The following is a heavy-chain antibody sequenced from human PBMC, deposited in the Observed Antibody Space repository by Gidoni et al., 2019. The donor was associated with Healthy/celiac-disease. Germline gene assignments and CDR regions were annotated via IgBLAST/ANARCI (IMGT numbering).Heavy chain of an antibody. CDR3: AKASCGDCSDAFDI. CDR2: ISWNSGSI. V-gene: IGHV3-9*01. J-gene: IGHJ3*02. Sequence: EVQLVESGGGVVQPGRSLRLSCAASGFTFVDYAMHWVRHAPGKGLEWVSGISWNSGSIGYADSVKGRFTISRDNAKNSLYLQMNSLRAEDTALYYCAKASCGDCSDAFDIWGQGTMVTVSS. CDR1: GFTFVDYA. D-gene: IGHD2-21*02.